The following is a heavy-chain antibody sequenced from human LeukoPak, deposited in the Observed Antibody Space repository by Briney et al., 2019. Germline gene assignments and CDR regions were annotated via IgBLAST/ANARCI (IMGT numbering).Heavy chain of an antibody. Sequence: PSETLSVTCGVYGGPFSGYYWTWIRQPPGKGLEWIGEINHSGSTNYNPSLKSRVTMSLDTSEKQISLKLSSVTAADTALYYCARESVYYDSSGWFDYWGQGALVTVSS. CDR3: ARESVYYDSSGWFDY. J-gene: IGHJ4*02. CDR1: GGPFSGYY. CDR2: INHSGST. D-gene: IGHD3-22*01. V-gene: IGHV4-34*01.